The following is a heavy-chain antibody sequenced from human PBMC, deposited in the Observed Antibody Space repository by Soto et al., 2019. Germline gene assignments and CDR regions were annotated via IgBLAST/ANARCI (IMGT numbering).Heavy chain of an antibody. CDR2: IYHSGST. J-gene: IGHJ3*02. V-gene: IGHV4-4*02. Sequence: QVQLQESGPGLVKPSGTLSLTCAVSGGSISSSNWWSWVRQPPGKGLEWIGEIYHSGSTNYNPSLTSRVTISVDKSKNQFSLKLSSVTAADTAVYYCARALITMVRGVDAFDIWGQGTMVTVSS. CDR1: GGSISSSNW. D-gene: IGHD3-10*01. CDR3: ARALITMVRGVDAFDI.